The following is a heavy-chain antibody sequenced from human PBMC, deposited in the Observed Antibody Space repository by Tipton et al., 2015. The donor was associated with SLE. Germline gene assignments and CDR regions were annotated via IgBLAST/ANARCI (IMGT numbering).Heavy chain of an antibody. CDR2: ISSSGSTI. CDR1: GFTFSSYE. D-gene: IGHD1-26*01. CDR3: ASGPYSGSYKPY. Sequence: SLRLSCAASGFTFSSYEMNWVRQAPGKGLEWVSYISSSGSTIYYADSVKGRFTISRDNAKNSLYLQMNSLRAEDTAVYYCASGPYSGSYKPYWGQGTLVTVSS. J-gene: IGHJ4*02. V-gene: IGHV3-48*03.